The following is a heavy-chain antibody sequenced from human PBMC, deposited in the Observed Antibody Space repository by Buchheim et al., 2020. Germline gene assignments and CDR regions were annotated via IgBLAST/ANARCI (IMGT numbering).Heavy chain of an antibody. CDR3: ARVVGCSGGSCYSYYYYGMDV. CDR2: IYYSGST. V-gene: IGHV4-30-4*01. D-gene: IGHD2-15*01. J-gene: IGHJ6*02. CDR1: GGSISSGDYY. Sequence: QVQLQESGPGLVKPSQTLSLTCTVSGGSISSGDYYWRWIRQPPGKGLEWIGYIYYSGSTYYNPSLKSRVTISVDTSKNQFSLKLSSVTAADTAVYYCARVVGCSGGSCYSYYYYGMDVWGQGTT.